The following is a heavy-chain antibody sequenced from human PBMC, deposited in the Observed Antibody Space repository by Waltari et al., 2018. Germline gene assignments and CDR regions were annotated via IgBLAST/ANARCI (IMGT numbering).Heavy chain of an antibody. CDR2: SKHSGST. V-gene: IGHV4-34*01. Sequence: QVQLQQWGAGLLKPSETLSLTCAVYGGSFSGYYWSWIRQPPGKGLEWIGESKHSGSTSDNPSLKSRVTISVDTAKNQFALKLSSVTAADTAVYYCARGPGVRNSSGWTYWYFDLWGRGTLVTVSS. J-gene: IGHJ2*01. CDR1: GGSFSGYY. CDR3: ARGPGVRNSSGWTYWYFDL. D-gene: IGHD6-19*01.